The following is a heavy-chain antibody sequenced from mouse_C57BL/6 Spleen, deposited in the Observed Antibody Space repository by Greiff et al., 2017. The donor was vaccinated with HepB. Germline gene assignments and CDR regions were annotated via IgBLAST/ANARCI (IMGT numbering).Heavy chain of an antibody. CDR3: AKEIYVRAWFAY. CDR1: GFTFSSYA. J-gene: IGHJ3*01. Sequence: EVNVVESGGGLVKPGGSLKLSCAASGFTFSSYAMSWVRQTPEKRLEWVATISDGGSYTYYPDNVKGGFTISRDNAKNNLYLQMSHLKSEDTAMYYCAKEIYVRAWFAYWGQGTLVTVSA. D-gene: IGHD1-1*01. CDR2: ISDGGSYT. V-gene: IGHV5-4*01.